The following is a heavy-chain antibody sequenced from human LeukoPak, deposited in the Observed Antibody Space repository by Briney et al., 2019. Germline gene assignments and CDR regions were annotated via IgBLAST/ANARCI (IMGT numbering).Heavy chain of an antibody. CDR1: GFTFSTYS. D-gene: IGHD3-3*01. Sequence: GGSLRLSSAASGFTFSTYSMSWVRQAPGQGLKWVANIKQDGSEKSHVDSVKGRFTISRDNAKTTLYLQMNRLRAEDTAVYSYAREASRTIFGVASMFDYLGQGTLVTVSS. CDR2: IKQDGSEK. V-gene: IGHV3-7*01. CDR3: AREASRTIFGVASMFDY. J-gene: IGHJ4*02.